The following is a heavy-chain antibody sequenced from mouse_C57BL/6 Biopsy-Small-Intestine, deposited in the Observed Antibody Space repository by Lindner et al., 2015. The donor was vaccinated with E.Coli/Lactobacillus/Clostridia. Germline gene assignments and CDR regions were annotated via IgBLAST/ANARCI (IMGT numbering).Heavy chain of an antibody. V-gene: IGHV5-4*01. Sequence: VQLQESGGGLVKPGGSLKLSCAASGFTFSSYAMSWVRQTPEKRLEWVATISDGGSYTYYPDNVKGRFTISRDNAKNNLYLQMSHLKSEDTAMYYCARDYYCGSSNYFDYWGQGTTLTVSS. CDR1: GFTFSSYA. D-gene: IGHD1-1*01. CDR3: ARDYYCGSSNYFDY. J-gene: IGHJ2*01. CDR2: ISDGGSYT.